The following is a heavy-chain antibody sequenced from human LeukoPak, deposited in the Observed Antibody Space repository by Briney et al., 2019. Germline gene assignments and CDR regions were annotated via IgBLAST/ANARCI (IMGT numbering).Heavy chain of an antibody. J-gene: IGHJ6*04. CDR3: ARVIAAAAYYYGMDV. Sequence: GGSLRLSCAASGFTFSSYEMNWVRQAPGKGLEWVSYISSSGSTIYYADSVKGRFTISRDNAKNSLYLQMNSLRAEDTAVYYCARVIAAAAYYYGMDVWGKGTTVTASS. V-gene: IGHV3-48*03. CDR2: ISSSGSTI. CDR1: GFTFSSYE. D-gene: IGHD6-13*01.